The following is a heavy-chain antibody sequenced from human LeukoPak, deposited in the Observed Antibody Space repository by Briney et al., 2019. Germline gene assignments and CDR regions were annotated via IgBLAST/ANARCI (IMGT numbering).Heavy chain of an antibody. CDR3: ARGRYFDWLPQSAWGWYIDY. CDR2: TYYRSKWYN. V-gene: IGHV6-1*01. Sequence: SQTLSLTCAISGDSVSSNSAAWNWIRQSPSRGLEWLGRTYYRSKWYNDYAVSVKSRITINPDTSKNQFSLQLNSVTPEDTAVYYCARGRYFDWLPQSAWGWYIDYWGQGTLVTVSS. J-gene: IGHJ4*02. CDR1: GDSVSSNSAA. D-gene: IGHD3-9*01.